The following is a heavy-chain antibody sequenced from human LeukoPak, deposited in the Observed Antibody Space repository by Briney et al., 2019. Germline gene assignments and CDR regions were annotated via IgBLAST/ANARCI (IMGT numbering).Heavy chain of an antibody. Sequence: ASVKVSCKASGYTFIDYYIHWVRQAPGQGLEWMGCIDPHSGGTKYAQKLQGRVTMTRDTSISAAYMELSRLRSDDTAVFYCAREYYDSSGTKYAFVIWGQGTMVTVSS. CDR1: GYTFIDYY. J-gene: IGHJ3*02. V-gene: IGHV1-2*02. D-gene: IGHD3-22*01. CDR3: AREYYDSSGTKYAFVI. CDR2: IDPHSGGT.